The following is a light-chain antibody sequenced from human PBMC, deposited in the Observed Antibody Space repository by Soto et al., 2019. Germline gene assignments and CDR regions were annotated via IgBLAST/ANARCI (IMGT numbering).Light chain of an antibody. CDR2: DAT. CDR1: QNIGNY. CDR3: QQRSNWVT. J-gene: IGKJ4*01. Sequence: EVVLTQSPATLSLSPGERATLSCRASQNIGNYLAWYQHKPGQGPRLLIYDATNRASGIPARFSGSGSGTDFTLTISSLEPEDFAVYYCQQRSNWVTFGGGTKVEIK. V-gene: IGKV3-11*01.